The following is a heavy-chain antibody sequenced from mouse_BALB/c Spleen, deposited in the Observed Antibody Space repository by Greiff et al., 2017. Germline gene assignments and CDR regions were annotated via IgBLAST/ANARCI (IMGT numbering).Heavy chain of an antibody. CDR3: AREPYGSSPAWFAY. J-gene: IGHJ3*01. D-gene: IGHD1-1*01. CDR1: GYTFTSYW. Sequence: QVQLQQSGAELAKPGASVKMSCKASGYTFTSYWMHWVKQRPGQGLEWIGYINPSTGYTEYNQKFKDKATLTADKSSSTAYMQLSSLTSEDSAVYYCAREPYGSSPAWFAYWGQGTLVTVSA. CDR2: INPSTGYT. V-gene: IGHV1-7*01.